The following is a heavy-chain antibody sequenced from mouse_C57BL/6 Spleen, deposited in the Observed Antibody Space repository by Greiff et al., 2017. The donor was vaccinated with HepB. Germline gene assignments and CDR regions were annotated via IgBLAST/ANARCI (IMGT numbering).Heavy chain of an antibody. Sequence: DVKLVESGGGLVKPGGSLKLSCAASGFTFSDYGMHWVRQAPEKGLEWVAYISSGSSTIYYADTVKGRFTISRDNAKNTLFLQMTSLRSEDTAMYYCASGAGTRYFDYWGQGTTLTVSS. D-gene: IGHD4-1*01. V-gene: IGHV5-17*01. J-gene: IGHJ2*01. CDR3: ASGAGTRYFDY. CDR2: ISSGSSTI. CDR1: GFTFSDYG.